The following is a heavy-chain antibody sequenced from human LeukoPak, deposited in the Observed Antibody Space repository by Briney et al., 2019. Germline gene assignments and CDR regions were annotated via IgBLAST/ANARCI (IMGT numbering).Heavy chain of an antibody. CDR1: GYTFTGYY. Sequence: RASVKVSCKASGYTFTGYYMHWVRQAPGQGLEWMGRINPNSGGTNYAQKFQGRVTMTRDTSISTAYMELSRLRSDDTAVYYCARVVDSSGYHEHFDYWGQGTLVTVSS. J-gene: IGHJ4*02. CDR2: INPNSGGT. CDR3: ARVVDSSGYHEHFDY. D-gene: IGHD3-22*01. V-gene: IGHV1-2*06.